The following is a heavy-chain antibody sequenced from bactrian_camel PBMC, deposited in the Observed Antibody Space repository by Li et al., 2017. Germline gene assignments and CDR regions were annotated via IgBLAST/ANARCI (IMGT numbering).Heavy chain of an antibody. J-gene: IGHJ6*01. CDR2: LAAGGES. CDR3: AADDHPRRCLGCRDDYCFRY. Sequence: HVQLVESGGGSVQAGGSLRLTCTASGSSFDDSDMGWFRQAPGEKRVGIAELAAGGESAYADSVKGRFTISRDSAEPTLYLELDSLRPEDTANYYCAADDHPRRCLGCRDDYCFRYWGQGTQVTVS. V-gene: IGHV3S63*01. D-gene: IGHD3*01. CDR1: GSSFDDSD.